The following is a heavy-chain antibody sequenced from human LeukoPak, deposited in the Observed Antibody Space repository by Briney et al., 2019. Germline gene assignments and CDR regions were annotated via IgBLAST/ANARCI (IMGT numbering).Heavy chain of an antibody. CDR1: GFTFSSYF. J-gene: IGHJ3*02. Sequence: SGGSLRLSCAASGFTFSSYFMSWVRQAPGKGLEWVSSISGSGGKTYYTDSVKGRLTISRDNAQNSMYLQMNSLRAEDTAVYYCGRVGGRSKAAKGDAFDIWGQGTMVVVSS. D-gene: IGHD6-6*01. V-gene: IGHV3-23*01. CDR3: GRVGGRSKAAKGDAFDI. CDR2: ISGSGGKT.